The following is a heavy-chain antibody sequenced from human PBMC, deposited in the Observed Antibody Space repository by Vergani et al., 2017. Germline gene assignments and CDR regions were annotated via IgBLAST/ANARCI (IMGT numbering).Heavy chain of an antibody. CDR2: FDPEDGET. J-gene: IGHJ6*03. D-gene: IGHD4-11*01. V-gene: IGHV1-24*01. Sequence: QVQLVQSGAEVKKPGASVKVSCKVSGYTLTELSMHWVRQAPGKGLEWMGGFDPEDGETIYAQKFQGRVTMTTDTSTSTAYMELRSLRSVDTAVYYCARRSNYGLYYYMDVWGKGTTVTVSS. CDR1: GYTLTELS. CDR3: ARRSNYGLYYYMDV.